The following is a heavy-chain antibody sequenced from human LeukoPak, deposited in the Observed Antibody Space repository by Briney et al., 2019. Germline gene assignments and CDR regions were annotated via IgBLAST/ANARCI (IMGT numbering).Heavy chain of an antibody. CDR3: AREGGRGNSYEHIWFDP. CDR1: GGTFSSYN. CDR2: IIPILDIA. D-gene: IGHD5-18*01. J-gene: IGHJ5*02. Sequence: SVKVSCKASGGTFSSYNINWVRQAPGQGLEWMGRIIPILDIANYAQKFHGTVTFTADKATSTAYMELSSLRYEDTAVYYCAREGGRGNSYEHIWFDPWGQGTLVTVSS. V-gene: IGHV1-69*02.